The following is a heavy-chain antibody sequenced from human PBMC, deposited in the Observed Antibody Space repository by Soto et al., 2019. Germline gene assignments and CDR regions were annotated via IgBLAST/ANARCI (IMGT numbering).Heavy chain of an antibody. CDR2: IWYDGSNK. D-gene: IGHD3-3*01. CDR3: ARALTIFGVVTTGDYYGMDV. V-gene: IGHV3-33*01. J-gene: IGHJ6*02. Sequence: QVQLVESRGGVVQPGRSLRLSCAASGFTFSSYGMHWVRQAPGKGLEWVAVIWYDGSNKYYADSVKGRFTISRDNSKNTLYLQMNSLRAEDTAVYYCARALTIFGVVTTGDYYGMDVWGQGTTVTVSS. CDR1: GFTFSSYG.